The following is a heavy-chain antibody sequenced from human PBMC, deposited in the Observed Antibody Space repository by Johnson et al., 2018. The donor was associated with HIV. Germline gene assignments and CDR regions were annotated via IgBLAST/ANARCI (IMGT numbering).Heavy chain of an antibody. CDR2: IRYDGSNK. D-gene: IGHD3-22*01. J-gene: IGHJ3*02. CDR3: AKGMDYYDSSGYYRRVYDAFDI. V-gene: IGHV3-30*02. CDR1: GFSFSSYG. Sequence: QVQLVESGGGVVQPGRSLRLSCAASGFSFSSYGIHWVRQAPGKGLEWVTFIRYDGSNKYYADSVKGRFTISRDNSKNTLYLQMNSLRAEDTAVYYCAKGMDYYDSSGYYRRVYDAFDIWGQGTMVTVSS.